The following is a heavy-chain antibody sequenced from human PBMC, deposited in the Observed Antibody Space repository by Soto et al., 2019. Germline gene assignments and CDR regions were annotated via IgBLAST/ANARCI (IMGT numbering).Heavy chain of an antibody. Sequence: EVPLVESGGGVVQPGGSLRLSCAASGFTFNTYWMTWVRQAPGKGLEWVASIQQDGSKKYYVDSVKGRFTISRDNAKNSLILKMNNLRAHETAVYYFAREGSVEAFHMWGQATRVTVSS. CDR2: IQQDGSKK. D-gene: IGHD2-15*01. J-gene: IGHJ3*02. V-gene: IGHV3-7*01. CDR1: GFTFNTYW. CDR3: AREGSVEAFHM.